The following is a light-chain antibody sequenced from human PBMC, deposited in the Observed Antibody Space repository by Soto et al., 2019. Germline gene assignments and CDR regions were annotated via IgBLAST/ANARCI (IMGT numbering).Light chain of an antibody. CDR1: QSVSSY. J-gene: IGKJ3*01. CDR2: DAS. Sequence: EIVLTQSPATLSLSPGERATLSCRASQSVSSYLAWYQQKPGQAPRLLIYDASNRATGIPARFSGSGSGTDFTFTISSLEPGDFAGYYCQQRSNWPPGITFGPGTKVDIK. V-gene: IGKV3-11*01. CDR3: QQRSNWPPGIT.